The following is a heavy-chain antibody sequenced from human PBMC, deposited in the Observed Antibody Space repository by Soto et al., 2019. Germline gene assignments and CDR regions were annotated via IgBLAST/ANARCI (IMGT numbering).Heavy chain of an antibody. CDR1: GGSISSYY. D-gene: IGHD3-3*01. CDR2: IYYSGST. CDR3: ARSRRDFWSPSFYYYYYGMDV. Sequence: SETLSLTCTVSGGSISSYYWSWIRQPPGKGLEWIGYIYYSGSTNYNPSLKSRVTISVNTSENQFSLKLSSVTAADTAVYYCARSRRDFWSPSFYYYYYGMDVWGQGTTVTVSS. J-gene: IGHJ6*02. V-gene: IGHV4-59*01.